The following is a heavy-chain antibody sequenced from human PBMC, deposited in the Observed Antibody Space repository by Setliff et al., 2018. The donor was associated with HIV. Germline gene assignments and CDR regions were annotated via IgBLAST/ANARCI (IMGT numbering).Heavy chain of an antibody. CDR1: GYTFTAYY. J-gene: IGHJ6*03. Sequence: ASVKVSCKASGYTFTAYYLHWVRQAPGQGLEWMGRINPNNGDTNYAQKFQGRVTMTRDTSISTAYMELSRLRADDTAVYYCAREFGAGIRQIVAGEFYYMDVWGKGTTVTVSS. V-gene: IGHV1-2*06. CDR3: AREFGAGIRQIVAGEFYYMDV. CDR2: INPNNGDT. D-gene: IGHD5-12*01.